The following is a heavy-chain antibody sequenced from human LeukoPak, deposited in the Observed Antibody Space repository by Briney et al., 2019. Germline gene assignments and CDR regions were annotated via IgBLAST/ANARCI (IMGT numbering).Heavy chain of an antibody. D-gene: IGHD1-26*01. CDR3: AKARTESAGTHDAFDF. CDR2: ISSSSSYI. J-gene: IGHJ3*01. V-gene: IGHV3-21*04. CDR1: GFTFSSYS. Sequence: PGGSLRLSCAASGFTFSSYSMNWVRQAPGKGLEWVSSISSSSSYIYYADSVKGRFTISRDNAKNMVFVQMNNLGVEDTAVYYCAKARTESAGTHDAFDFWGQGTVVLVSS.